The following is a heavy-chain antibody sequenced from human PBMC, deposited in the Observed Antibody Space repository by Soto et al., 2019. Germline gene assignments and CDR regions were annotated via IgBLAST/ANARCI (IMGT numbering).Heavy chain of an antibody. CDR3: ARDLWLVQYVIKYYYYGMDV. CDR2: ISYDGSNK. J-gene: IGHJ6*02. V-gene: IGHV3-30-3*01. Sequence: QVQLVESGGGVVQPGRSLRLSCAASGFTFSSYAMHWVRQAPGKGLEWVAVISYDGSNKYYADSVKGRFTISRDNSKNTLYLQMNSLRAEDTAVYYCARDLWLVQYVIKYYYYGMDVWGQGTTVTVSS. D-gene: IGHD6-19*01. CDR1: GFTFSSYA.